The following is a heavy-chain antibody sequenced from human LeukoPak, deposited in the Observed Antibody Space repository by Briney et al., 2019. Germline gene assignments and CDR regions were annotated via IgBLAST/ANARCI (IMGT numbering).Heavy chain of an antibody. J-gene: IGHJ3*02. CDR3: ARDDTHSDTSGSFYDAFDI. CDR1: GFTFSNYW. D-gene: IGHD3-22*01. CDR2: IRPDGSVI. V-gene: IGHV3-7*01. Sequence: GGSRRLSCAASGFTFSNYWMTWVRRAPGKGLEWVANIRPDGSVIHYVDSVKGRFTISRDSAKNSLYLQMNSLRVEDTAVYYCARDDTHSDTSGSFYDAFDIWGQGTMVTVSS.